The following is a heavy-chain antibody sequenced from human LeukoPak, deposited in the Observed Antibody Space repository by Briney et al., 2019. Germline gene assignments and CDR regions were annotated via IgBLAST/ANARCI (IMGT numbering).Heavy chain of an antibody. CDR2: ISAYNGNT. CDR1: GYTFTSYG. J-gene: IGHJ4*02. Sequence: GASVKVSCKASGYTFTSYGISWVRQAPGQGLEWMGWISAYNGNTNYAQKLQGRVTMTTDTSTSTAYMELRSLRSDDTAVYYCARDERLGELSFTFTSGGDYWGQGTLVTVSS. D-gene: IGHD3-16*02. V-gene: IGHV1-18*01. CDR3: ARDERLGELSFTFTSGGDY.